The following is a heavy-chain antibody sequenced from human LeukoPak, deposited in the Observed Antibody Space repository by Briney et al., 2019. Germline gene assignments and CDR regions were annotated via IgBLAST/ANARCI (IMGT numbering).Heavy chain of an antibody. Sequence: ASVKVSCKASGYTFTGYYMHWVRQAPGQGLEWMGRINPNSGGTNYAQKFQGRVTITRDTSASTAYMELSSLTSEDTAVYYCAIEQHLVIHYWGQGTLVTVSS. D-gene: IGHD6-13*01. V-gene: IGHV1-2*06. J-gene: IGHJ4*02. CDR1: GYTFTGYY. CDR2: INPNSGGT. CDR3: AIEQHLVIHY.